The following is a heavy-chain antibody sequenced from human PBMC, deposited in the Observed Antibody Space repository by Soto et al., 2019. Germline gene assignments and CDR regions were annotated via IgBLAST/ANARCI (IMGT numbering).Heavy chain of an antibody. J-gene: IGHJ4*02. D-gene: IGHD3-22*01. CDR2: ISAYNGNT. Sequence: ASVKVSCTASGYTFTSYGISWVRQAPGQGLEWMGWISAYNGNTNYAQKLQGRVTMTTDTSTSTAYMELRSLRSDDTAVYYCAREQYYYDSSGYPDYWGQGTLVTVSS. CDR3: AREQYYYDSSGYPDY. CDR1: GYTFTSYG. V-gene: IGHV1-18*01.